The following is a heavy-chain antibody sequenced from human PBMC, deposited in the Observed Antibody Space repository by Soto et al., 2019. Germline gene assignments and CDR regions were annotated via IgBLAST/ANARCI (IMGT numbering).Heavy chain of an antibody. CDR1: GFTFSSYA. CDR3: ARDEPNYYDSSGYYHAPFDY. Sequence: QVQLVESGGGVVQPGRSLRLSCAASGFTFSSYAMHWVRQAPGKGLEWLAVISYDGSNKYYADSVKGRFTISRDNSKNTLYLQMNSLRAEDTAVYYCARDEPNYYDSSGYYHAPFDYWGQGTLVTVSS. D-gene: IGHD3-22*01. CDR2: ISYDGSNK. J-gene: IGHJ4*02. V-gene: IGHV3-30-3*01.